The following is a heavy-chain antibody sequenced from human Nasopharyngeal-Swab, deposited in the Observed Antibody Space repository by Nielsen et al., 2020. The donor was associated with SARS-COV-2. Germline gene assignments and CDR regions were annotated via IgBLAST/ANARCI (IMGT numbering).Heavy chain of an antibody. D-gene: IGHD3-10*01. CDR2: ISSSSSYI. J-gene: IGHJ5*02. Sequence: GGSLRLSCAASGFTFSGYWMNWVRQAPGRGLEWVSSISSSSSYIYYADSVKGRFTISRDNAKNSLYLQMNSLRAEDTAVYYCARESSNYYGSGSPFETWGQGTLVTVSS. CDR1: GFTFSGYW. V-gene: IGHV3-21*01. CDR3: ARESSNYYGSGSPFET.